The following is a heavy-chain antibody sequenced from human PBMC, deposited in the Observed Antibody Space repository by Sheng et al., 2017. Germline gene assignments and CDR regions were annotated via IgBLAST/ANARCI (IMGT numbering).Heavy chain of an antibody. CDR1: GFTFSSYA. J-gene: IGHJ4*02. Sequence: EVQLLESGGGLVQPGGSLRLSCAASGFTFSSYAMSWVRQAPGKGLEWVSGISGSGDSTYYADSVKGRFTISRDNSKNTLYLQMNSLRAEDTAVYYCAKDQQWLVIVDYWGQGTLVTVSS. V-gene: IGHV3-23*01. D-gene: IGHD6-19*01. CDR2: ISGSGDST. CDR3: AKDQQWLVIVDY.